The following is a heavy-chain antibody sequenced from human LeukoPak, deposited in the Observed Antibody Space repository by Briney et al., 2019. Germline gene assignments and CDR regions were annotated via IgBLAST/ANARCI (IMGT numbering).Heavy chain of an antibody. J-gene: IGHJ4*02. D-gene: IGHD2-2*01. CDR1: GFTFSSYW. CDR2: INSDGSST. CDR3: ARDSGGVVPAYYFDY. Sequence: PGGSLRLSCAASGFTFSSYWMHWVRQAPGKGLVWVSRINSDGSSTSYADSVKGRFTISRDNAKNTLYLQMNSLRAEDTAVYYCARDSGGVVPAYYFDYWGQGTLVTVSS. V-gene: IGHV3-74*01.